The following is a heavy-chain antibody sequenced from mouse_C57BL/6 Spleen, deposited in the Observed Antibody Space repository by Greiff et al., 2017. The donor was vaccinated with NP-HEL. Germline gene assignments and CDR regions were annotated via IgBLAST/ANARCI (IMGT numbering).Heavy chain of an antibody. Sequence: EVQRVESGGGLVKPGGSLKLSCAASGFTFSDYGMHWVRQAPEKGLEWVAYISSGSSTIYYADTVKGRFTISRDNAKNTLFLQMTSLRSEDTAMYYCARSSSGFLFAYWGQGTLVTVSA. CDR1: GFTFSDYG. V-gene: IGHV5-17*01. CDR3: ARSSSGFLFAY. D-gene: IGHD3-2*02. CDR2: ISSGSSTI. J-gene: IGHJ3*01.